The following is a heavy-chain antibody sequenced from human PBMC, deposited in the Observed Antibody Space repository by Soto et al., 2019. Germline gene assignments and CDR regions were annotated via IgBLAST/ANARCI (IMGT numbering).Heavy chain of an antibody. Sequence: SETLSLTCADSDSSVSSSYWWGWIRQRPGKGLECVGYISYNGDTYSNPSLKRRVSMSVDTSKNHFSLKLDSVTAIDTATYYCARIVAPGTQGWFDPLGQGTLVTVSS. J-gene: IGHJ5*02. CDR1: DSSVSSSYW. D-gene: IGHD1-1*01. CDR3: ARIVAPGTQGWFDP. V-gene: IGHV4-28*01. CDR2: ISYNGDT.